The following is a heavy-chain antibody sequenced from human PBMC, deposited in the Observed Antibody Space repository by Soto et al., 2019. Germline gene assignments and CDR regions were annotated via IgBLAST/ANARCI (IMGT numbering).Heavy chain of an antibody. CDR2: MIPNSGNT. Sequence: QVQLVQSGAEVKKPGASVKVSCKASGYTFTSYDINWVRQATGQGLEWMGWMIPNSGNTGYAQKFQGRPTXTXNXXISTAYMELSSLRSEDTAVYYCARGNGGSYDWFDPWGQGTLVTVSS. CDR3: ARGNGGSYDWFDP. CDR1: GYTFTSYD. D-gene: IGHD1-26*01. J-gene: IGHJ5*02. V-gene: IGHV1-8*01.